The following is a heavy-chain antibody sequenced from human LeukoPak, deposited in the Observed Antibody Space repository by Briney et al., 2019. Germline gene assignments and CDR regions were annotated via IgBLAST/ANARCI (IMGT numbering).Heavy chain of an antibody. Sequence: GGSLRLSCAASGFTFSSYTMNWVRQAPGKGLEWVSSISSSSSYIYYADSVKGRFTISRDNAKNSLYLQMNSLRAEDTAVYYCARDTYDILTGYYKWAFDVWGQGTMVTVSS. CDR1: GFTFSSYT. V-gene: IGHV3-21*06. J-gene: IGHJ3*01. CDR2: ISSSSSYI. D-gene: IGHD3-9*01. CDR3: ARDTYDILTGYYKWAFDV.